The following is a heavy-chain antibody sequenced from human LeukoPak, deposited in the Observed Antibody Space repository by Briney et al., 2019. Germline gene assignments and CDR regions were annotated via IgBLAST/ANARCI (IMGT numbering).Heavy chain of an antibody. CDR3: AKGYYDYVWGSYYFDY. CDR2: ISGSGGST. J-gene: IGHJ4*02. Sequence: TGGSLRLSCAASGSTFSSYAMSWVRQAPGKGLEWVSAISGSGGSTYYADSVKGRFTISRDNSRDTLYLQMNSLRAEDTAVYYCAKGYYDYVWGSYYFDYWGQGTLVTVPS. CDR1: GSTFSSYA. D-gene: IGHD3-16*01. V-gene: IGHV3-23*01.